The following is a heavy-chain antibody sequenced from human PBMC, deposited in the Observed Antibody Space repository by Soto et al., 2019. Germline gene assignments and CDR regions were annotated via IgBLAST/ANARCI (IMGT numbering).Heavy chain of an antibody. D-gene: IGHD5-18*01. CDR2: INPSGGST. J-gene: IGHJ6*02. Sequence: ASVKVSCKASGYTFTSYYMHWVRQAPGQGLEWMGIINPSGGSTSYAQKFQGRVTMTRDTSTSTVYMELSSLRSEDTAVYYCARDKGGGLAPVDTAMAYYYYGMDVWGQGTTVTVS. CDR3: ARDKGGGLAPVDTAMAYYYYGMDV. CDR1: GYTFTSYY. V-gene: IGHV1-46*01.